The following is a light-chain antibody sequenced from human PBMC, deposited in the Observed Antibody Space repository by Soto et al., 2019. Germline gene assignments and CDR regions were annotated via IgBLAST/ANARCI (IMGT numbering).Light chain of an antibody. CDR1: QTVRNNY. CDR3: QQFSSYPLT. V-gene: IGKV3-20*01. J-gene: IGKJ4*01. Sequence: EFVLTQSPGTLSLSPGERATLSCRASQTVRNNYLAWYQQKPGQAPRLLIYDASSRATGIPDRFSGGGSGTYFTLTISRLEPEDFAVYYCQQFSSYPLTVGGGTKVEIK. CDR2: DAS.